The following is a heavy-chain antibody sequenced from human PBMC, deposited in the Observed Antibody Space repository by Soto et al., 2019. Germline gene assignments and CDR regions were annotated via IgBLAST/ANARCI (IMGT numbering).Heavy chain of an antibody. Sequence: SETLSLTCTVSGDYIISSDFYWRWLRQPPGKDLEWIGSIFYLGSSYYNPSLKSRVTMSVDTSKNQFSLRLRSVTDADTASYFFPRHSRAHLKQNSANPYGERILVTVSS. CDR1: GDYIISSDFY. V-gene: IGHV4-39*01. D-gene: IGHD1-7*01. CDR2: IFYLGSS. J-gene: IGHJ5*02. CDR3: PRHSRAHLKQNSANP.